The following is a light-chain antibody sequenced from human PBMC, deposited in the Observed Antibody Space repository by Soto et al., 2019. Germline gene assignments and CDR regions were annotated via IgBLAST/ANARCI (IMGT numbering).Light chain of an antibody. V-gene: IGKV3-11*01. J-gene: IGKJ4*01. CDR2: DAS. CDR3: QQHYQWPPLT. CDR1: QSVIIY. Sequence: EVVLTQSQATLSLSPGERATLSCRTSQSVIIYLAWYQQKPGQAPRLLIYDASNRAPGIPARFSGNGSGTDFTLTINSLEPEDFAVYYCQQHYQWPPLTFGGGTRVEIK.